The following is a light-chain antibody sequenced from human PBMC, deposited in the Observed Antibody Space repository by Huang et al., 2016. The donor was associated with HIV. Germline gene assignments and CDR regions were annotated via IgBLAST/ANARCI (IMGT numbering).Light chain of an antibody. CDR1: QRVLYSSNNKNY. J-gene: IGKJ4*01. V-gene: IGKV4-1*01. CDR2: WAS. CDR3: QQYYSTPLT. Sequence: DIVMTQSPDSLAVSLGQRATINCKSSQRVLYSSNNKNYLAWYQQKQGQPPKLLIYWASTRESGVPDRFSGSGSGTDFTLTISSLQAEDVAVYYCQQYYSTPLTFGGGTKVEIK.